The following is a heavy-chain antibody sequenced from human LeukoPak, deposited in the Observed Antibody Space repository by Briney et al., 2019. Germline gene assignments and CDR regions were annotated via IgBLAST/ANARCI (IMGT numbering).Heavy chain of an antibody. D-gene: IGHD6-13*01. V-gene: IGHV4-59*01. J-gene: IGHJ6*03. Sequence: PSETLSLTCTVSDVSISSYYWSWIRQPPGKGLEWIGYIYYSGTTNYNPSLKSRVSISVDTSKNQSSLKLRSVTAADTAVYYCARGYTRTWPYYYYMDVWGKGTSVTVS. CDR2: IYYSGTT. CDR1: DVSISSYY. CDR3: ARGYTRTWPYYYYMDV.